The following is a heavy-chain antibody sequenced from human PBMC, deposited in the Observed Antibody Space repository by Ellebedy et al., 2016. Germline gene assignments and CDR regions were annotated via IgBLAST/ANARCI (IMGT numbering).Heavy chain of an antibody. Sequence: GESLKISCAASGFTFSSYGMHWVRQAPGKGLEWVAVIWYDGSNKYYADSVKGRFTISRDNSKNTLYLQMNSLKTEDTAVYYCTTEEMASNSGFDYWGQGTLVTVSS. CDR1: GFTFSSYG. V-gene: IGHV3-33*01. CDR2: IWYDGSNK. CDR3: TTEEMASNSGFDY. D-gene: IGHD5-24*01. J-gene: IGHJ4*02.